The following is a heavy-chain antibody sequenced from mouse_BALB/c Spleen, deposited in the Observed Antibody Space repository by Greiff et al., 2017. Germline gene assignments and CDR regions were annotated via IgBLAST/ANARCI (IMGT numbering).Heavy chain of an antibody. CDR3: AREGYGNYGWYFDV. J-gene: IGHJ1*01. CDR2: ISSCGST. Sequence: EVKLEESGGGLVKPGGSLKLSCAASGFTFSSYAMSWVRQTPEKRLEWVASISSCGSTYYPDSVKGRFTISRDNARNILYLQMSSLRSEDTAMYYCAREGYGNYGWYFDVWGAGTTVTVSS. D-gene: IGHD2-1*01. V-gene: IGHV5-6-5*01. CDR1: GFTFSSYA.